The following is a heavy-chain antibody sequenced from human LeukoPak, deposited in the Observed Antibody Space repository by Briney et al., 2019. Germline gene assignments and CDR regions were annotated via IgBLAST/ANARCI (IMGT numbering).Heavy chain of an antibody. V-gene: IGHV4-59*08. CDR1: GGSISSYY. Sequence: PSETLSLTCTVSGGSISSYYWSWIRQPPGKGLEWIGYIYYSGSTNYNPSLKSRVTISVDTSKNQFSLKLSSVTAADTAVYYCARQTGQEDYWGQGTLVTVSS. J-gene: IGHJ4*02. CDR3: ARQTGQEDY. CDR2: IYYSGST. D-gene: IGHD1-14*01.